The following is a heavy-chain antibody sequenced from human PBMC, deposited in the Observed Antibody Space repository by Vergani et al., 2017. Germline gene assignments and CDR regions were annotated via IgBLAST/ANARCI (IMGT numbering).Heavy chain of an antibody. Sequence: QLQLQESGPGLVKPSETLSPTCTVPGGPISSSSYYWGWIRQPPGKGLEWIGSIYYSGSTYYNPSLKSRVPIPVDTSKNQFSLKLGSVTAAHTAVYYCARRMSFTVTTFFDYWGQGTLVTVSS. CDR3: ARRMSFTVTTFFDY. CDR1: GGPISSSSYY. V-gene: IGHV4-39*01. J-gene: IGHJ4*02. D-gene: IGHD4-17*01. CDR2: IYYSGST.